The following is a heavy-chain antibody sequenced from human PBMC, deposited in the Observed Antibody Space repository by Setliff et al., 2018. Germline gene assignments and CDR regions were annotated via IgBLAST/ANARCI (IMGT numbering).Heavy chain of an antibody. Sequence: SVKVSCKASGGSFRNSGSGWVRQAPGQGLEWIGGIVPIYGPAKYAQKFQGRVEITTDESTNTAYMELSSLTSDDTDTYYCAKASVWVVDANCGSFDVWGQGTVVTVSS. V-gene: IGHV1-69*05. CDR1: GGSFRNSG. J-gene: IGHJ3*01. CDR2: IVPIYGPA. CDR3: AKASVWVVDANCGSFDV. D-gene: IGHD2-15*01.